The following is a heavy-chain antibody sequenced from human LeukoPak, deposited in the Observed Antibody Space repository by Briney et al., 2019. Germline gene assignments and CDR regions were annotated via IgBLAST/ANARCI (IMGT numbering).Heavy chain of an antibody. V-gene: IGHV3-21*01. CDR1: GFTFSNYS. CDR2: IGISDSYI. D-gene: IGHD3-16*01. CDR3: ARDWATDY. Sequence: GGSLRLSCAASGFTFSNYSTNWVRQAPGKGLEWVSSIGISDSYIYYADSVKGRFTISRDNAKNSLYLQMNSLRAEDTAVYYCARDWATDYWGQGVMVTVSS. J-gene: IGHJ4*02.